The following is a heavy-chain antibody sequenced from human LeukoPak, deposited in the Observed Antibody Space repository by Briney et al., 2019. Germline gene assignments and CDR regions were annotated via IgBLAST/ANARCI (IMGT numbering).Heavy chain of an antibody. CDR3: AKDLGYCSGGSCYSGLDY. CDR2: ISYDGSNK. D-gene: IGHD2-15*01. CDR1: GFTFSSYG. V-gene: IGHV3-30*18. Sequence: GRSLRLSCAASGFTFSSYGMHWVRQAPGKGLEWVAVISYDGSNKYYADSVKGRFTNSRDNSKNTLYLQMNSLRAEDTAVYYCAKDLGYCSGGSCYSGLDYWGQGTLVTVSS. J-gene: IGHJ4*02.